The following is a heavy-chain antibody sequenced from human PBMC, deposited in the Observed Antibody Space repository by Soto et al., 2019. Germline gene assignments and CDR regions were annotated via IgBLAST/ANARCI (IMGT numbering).Heavy chain of an antibody. CDR1: GFTFSSYG. V-gene: IGHV3-30*18. J-gene: IGHJ4*02. D-gene: IGHD6-13*01. Sequence: PGGSLRLSCAASGFTFSSYGMHWVRQAPGKGLEWVAVISYDGSNKYYADSVKGRFTISRDNSKNTLYLQMNSLRAEYTAVYYCAKEHIAAAGTVDYWGQGTLVTVSS. CDR3: AKEHIAAAGTVDY. CDR2: ISYDGSNK.